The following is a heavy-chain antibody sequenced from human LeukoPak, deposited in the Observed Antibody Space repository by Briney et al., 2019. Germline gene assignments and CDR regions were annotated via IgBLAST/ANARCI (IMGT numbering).Heavy chain of an antibody. CDR2: ISSSSTI. CDR3: ARGLSLDY. J-gene: IGHJ4*02. D-gene: IGHD3-16*01. V-gene: IGHV3-48*01. Sequence: PGGSLRLSCAASGVTFSTYSMNWVRQAPGKGLEWVSYISSSSTIYYADSVKGRFTISRDNAKNSLYLQMNSLRAEDTAVYYCARGLSLDYWGQGTLVTVSS. CDR1: GVTFSTYS.